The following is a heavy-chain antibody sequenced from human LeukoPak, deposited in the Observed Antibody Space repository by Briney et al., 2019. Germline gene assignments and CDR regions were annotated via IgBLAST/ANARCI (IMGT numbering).Heavy chain of an antibody. Sequence: PSETLSLTCTVSGDSISTSNNYWGWVRQPPGERLEWLGSIYYSGRTYYNPSLKSRVTISVDTSKIQFSLKLSSVTAADTAVYYCARDWQAYCGGDCFPSVIDYWGQGTLVTVSS. V-gene: IGHV4-39*07. D-gene: IGHD2-21*02. CDR1: GDSISTSNNY. CDR3: ARDWQAYCGGDCFPSVIDY. CDR2: IYYSGRT. J-gene: IGHJ4*02.